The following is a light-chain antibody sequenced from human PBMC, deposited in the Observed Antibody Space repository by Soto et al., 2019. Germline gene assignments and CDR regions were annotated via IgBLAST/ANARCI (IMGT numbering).Light chain of an antibody. CDR3: QQRNNWPWT. J-gene: IGKJ1*01. CDR2: EGS. CDR1: QSVSSY. V-gene: IGKV3-11*01. Sequence: DIVLTQSPTTPSLAPGQTATLSRRASQSVSSYLAWYQQKAGQAPRLLIYEGSNRATGIPTRFSGSGSGTDFTLTISGLEPEDFAVYYCQQRNNWPWTFGQGTKVDIK.